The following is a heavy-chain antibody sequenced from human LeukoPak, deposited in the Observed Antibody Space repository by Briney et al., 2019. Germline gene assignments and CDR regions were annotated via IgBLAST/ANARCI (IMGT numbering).Heavy chain of an antibody. CDR1: GYSFTSYW. V-gene: IGHV5-51*01. D-gene: IGHD2-2*01. CDR2: IYPGDSDT. CDR3: AGSTGYAAMYYYYMDV. J-gene: IGHJ6*03. Sequence: PGESLKISCKGSGYSFTSYWIGWVRQMPGKGLEWMGIIYPGDSDTRYSPSFQGQVTISADKSISTAYLQWSSLKASDTAMYYCAGSTGYAAMYYYYMDVWGKGTTVTVSS.